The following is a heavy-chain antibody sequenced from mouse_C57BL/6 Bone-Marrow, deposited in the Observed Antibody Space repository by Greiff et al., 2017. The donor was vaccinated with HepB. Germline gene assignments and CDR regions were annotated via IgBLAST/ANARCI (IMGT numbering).Heavy chain of an antibody. D-gene: IGHD3-1*01. Sequence: LVESGAELARPGASVKLSCKASGYTFTSYGISWVKQRTGQGLEWIGEIYPRSGNTYYNEKFKGKATLTADKSSSTAYMELRSLTSEDSAVYFCARSGWVNFDYWGQGTTLTVSS. CDR1: GYTFTSYG. J-gene: IGHJ2*01. V-gene: IGHV1-81*01. CDR3: ARSGWVNFDY. CDR2: IYPRSGNT.